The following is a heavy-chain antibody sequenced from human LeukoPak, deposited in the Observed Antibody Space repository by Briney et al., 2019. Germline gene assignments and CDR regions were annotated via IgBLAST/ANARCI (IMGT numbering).Heavy chain of an antibody. CDR3: ARGLDSGSRVDY. V-gene: IGHV4-59*12. D-gene: IGHD6-13*01. CDR2: VSYSGPT. J-gene: IGHJ4*02. Sequence: SETLSLTCTVSGGSFSSYYWSWIRQPPGKGLEWIGYVSYSGPTNYNPSLKSRVTISVDTSKNQFSLKLSSVTAADTAVYYCARGLDSGSRVDYWGQGTLVTVSS. CDR1: GGSFSSYY.